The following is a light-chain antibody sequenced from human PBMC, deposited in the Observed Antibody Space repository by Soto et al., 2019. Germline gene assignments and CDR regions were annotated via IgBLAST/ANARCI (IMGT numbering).Light chain of an antibody. CDR3: QQYNNWPLYT. V-gene: IGKV3-15*01. CDR1: QSVSTN. Sequence: DIVMTQSPATLSVSPGERATLSCRASQSVSTNLAWYQQKPGQAPRLLIYGASTRATAIPARFSGSGSGTELTLTISSLQSEDFAVYYCQQYNNWPLYTFGQGTKLEIK. CDR2: GAS. J-gene: IGKJ2*01.